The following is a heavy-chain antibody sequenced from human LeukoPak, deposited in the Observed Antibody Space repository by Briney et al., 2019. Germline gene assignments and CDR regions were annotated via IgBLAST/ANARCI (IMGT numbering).Heavy chain of an antibody. CDR2: IYHSGST. J-gene: IGHJ5*02. CDR1: GGSISSSNW. D-gene: IGHD1-14*01. CDR3: ARHKSGIDWFDP. Sequence: SETLSLTCAVSGGSISSSNWWSWVRQPPGKGLEWIGEIYHSGSTNYNPSLKSRVTKSVDTSKNQFSLRVTSVTAADTALYYCARHKSGIDWFDPWGQGTLVTVSS. V-gene: IGHV4-4*02.